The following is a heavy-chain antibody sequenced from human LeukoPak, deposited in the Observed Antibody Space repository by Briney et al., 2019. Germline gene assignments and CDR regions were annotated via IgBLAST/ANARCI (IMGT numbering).Heavy chain of an antibody. CDR2: IYHSGST. CDR1: GDSISTYY. V-gene: IGHV4-59*01. J-gene: IGHJ4*02. Sequence: PSETLSLTCTVSGDSISTYYWNWIRQPPGKGLEWIGYIYHSGSTNYNPSLKSRVTISVDTSKNQFSLKLSSVTAADTAVYYCATGLYSSNWYYVDCWGQGILVTVSS. D-gene: IGHD6-13*01. CDR3: ATGLYSSNWYYVDC.